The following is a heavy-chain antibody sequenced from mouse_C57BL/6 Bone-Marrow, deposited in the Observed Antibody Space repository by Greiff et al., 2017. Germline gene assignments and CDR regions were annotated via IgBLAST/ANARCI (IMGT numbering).Heavy chain of an antibody. V-gene: IGHV1-52*01. CDR2: IDPSDSET. J-gene: IGHJ3*01. D-gene: IGHD2-14*01. CDR3: ARSYRAWFAY. Sequence: QVQLKQPGAELVRPGSSVKLSCKASGYTFTSYWMHWVKQRPIQGLEWIGNIDPSDSETHYNQKFKDKATLTVDKSSSTAYMQLSSLTSEDSAVYYCARSYRAWFAYWGQGTLVTVSA. CDR1: GYTFTSYW.